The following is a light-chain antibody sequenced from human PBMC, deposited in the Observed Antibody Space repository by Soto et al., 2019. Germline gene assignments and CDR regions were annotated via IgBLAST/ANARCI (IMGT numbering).Light chain of an antibody. V-gene: IGKV3-15*01. J-gene: IGKJ5*01. CDR3: QQYNNWPIT. CDR2: GAS. Sequence: EFVLTQSPGTLSLSPGARAPLSCRASQSLTNSSLAWYQQKPGQAPRLLIYGASTRATGIPARFSGSGSGTEFTLTISSLQSEDFAVYYCQQYNNWPITFGQGTRLEIK. CDR1: QSLTNSS.